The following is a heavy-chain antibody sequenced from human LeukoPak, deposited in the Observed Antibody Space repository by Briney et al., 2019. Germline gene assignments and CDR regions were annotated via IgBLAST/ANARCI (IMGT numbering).Heavy chain of an antibody. CDR3: ARSYDYVWGSYRPMHDAFDI. V-gene: IGHV4-59*08. J-gene: IGHJ3*02. Sequence: SETLSLTCTVSGGSLSSCYWSWIRQPPGKGLEGIGYIYYSGSTNYNPSLKSRVTISVDTSKNQFSLKLSSVTAADTAVYYCARSYDYVWGSYRPMHDAFDIWGQGTMVTVSS. CDR1: GGSLSSCY. CDR2: IYYSGST. D-gene: IGHD3-16*02.